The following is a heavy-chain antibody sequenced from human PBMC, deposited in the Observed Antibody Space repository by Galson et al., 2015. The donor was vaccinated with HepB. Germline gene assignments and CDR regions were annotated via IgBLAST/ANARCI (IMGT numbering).Heavy chain of an antibody. CDR3: ARVYYDVWSGYYLPDY. V-gene: IGHV1-18*01. CDR1: GYTFTSYG. Sequence: SVKVSCKASGYTFTSYGISWVRQAPGQGLEWMGWISAYNGNTNYAQKLQGRVTMTTDTSTSTAYMELRSLRSDDTAVYYCARVYYDVWSGYYLPDYWGQGTLVTVSS. CDR2: ISAYNGNT. D-gene: IGHD3-3*01. J-gene: IGHJ4*02.